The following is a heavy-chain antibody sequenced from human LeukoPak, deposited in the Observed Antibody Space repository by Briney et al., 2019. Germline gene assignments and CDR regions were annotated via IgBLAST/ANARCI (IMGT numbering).Heavy chain of an antibody. D-gene: IGHD2-2*01. CDR3: ARDRHLIVVVPAAIDY. J-gene: IGHJ4*02. Sequence: ASVKASCKASGYTFTGYYVHWVRQAPGQGLEWMGWINPNSGGTNYAQKFQGRVTMTRDTSISTAYMELSRLRSDDTAVYYCARDRHLIVVVPAAIDYWGQGTLVTVSS. V-gene: IGHV1-2*02. CDR2: INPNSGGT. CDR1: GYTFTGYY.